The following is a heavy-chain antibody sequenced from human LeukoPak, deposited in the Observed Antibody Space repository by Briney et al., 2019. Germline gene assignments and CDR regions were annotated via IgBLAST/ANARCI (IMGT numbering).Heavy chain of an antibody. Sequence: GESLKISCKGSGYRFSDYWIGWVRQMPGKGLEWMGIIYPDDSDTRYSPSFQGQVTISADKSITTAYLQWTSLKASDTAIFYRARLDYGGSELVDYWGQGTLVTVSS. CDR2: IYPDDSDT. CDR3: ARLDYGGSELVDY. J-gene: IGHJ4*02. D-gene: IGHD4-23*01. CDR1: GYRFSDYW. V-gene: IGHV5-51*01.